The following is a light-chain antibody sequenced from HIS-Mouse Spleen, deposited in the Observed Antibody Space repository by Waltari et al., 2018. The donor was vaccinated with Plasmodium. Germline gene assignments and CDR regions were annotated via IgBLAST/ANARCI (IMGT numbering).Light chain of an antibody. CDR2: HDS. J-gene: IGLJ2*01. V-gene: IGLV3-1*01. Sequence: SYELTQPPSVSVSPGQPASITCAGDKLGDKSTCWYQQKPGQSPVLGIYHDSKRPPGIPGGFAGANSGNTATLTISGTQAMYEADYYCQAWDSSTVVFGGGTKLTVL. CDR1: KLGDKS. CDR3: QAWDSSTVV.